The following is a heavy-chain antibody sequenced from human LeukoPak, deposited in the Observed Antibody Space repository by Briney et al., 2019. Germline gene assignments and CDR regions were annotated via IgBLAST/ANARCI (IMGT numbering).Heavy chain of an antibody. D-gene: IGHD6-19*01. CDR2: IYYSGTT. CDR1: GGSISRYY. CDR3: ASEVSSSGSYFDY. J-gene: IGHJ4*02. Sequence: SETLSLTCTVSGGSISRYYWSWIRQSPGKGLEWIGYIYYSGTTNYNPSLKSRVTISLDTSKNQFSLKLSSVTAADTAVYYCASEVSSSGSYFDYWGQGTLVTVSS. V-gene: IGHV4-59*01.